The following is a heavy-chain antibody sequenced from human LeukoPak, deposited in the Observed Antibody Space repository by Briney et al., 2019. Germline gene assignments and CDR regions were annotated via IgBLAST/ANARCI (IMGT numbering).Heavy chain of an antibody. D-gene: IGHD2-15*01. CDR3: AREKDTDGIDY. CDR2: IYYSGST. CDR1: GGSISSSSYY. J-gene: IGHJ4*02. V-gene: IGHV4-39*07. Sequence: PSETLSLTCTVSGGSISSSSYYWGWIRQPPGKGLEWIGSIYYSGSTYYNPSLKSRVTISVDTSKNQFSLKLSSVTAADTAVYYCAREKDTDGIDYWGQGTLVTVSS.